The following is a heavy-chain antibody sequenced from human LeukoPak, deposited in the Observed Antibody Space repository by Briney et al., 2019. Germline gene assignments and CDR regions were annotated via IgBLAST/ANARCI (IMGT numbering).Heavy chain of an antibody. D-gene: IGHD2-2*01. Sequence: PGGSLRLSCEASGFTVYSYAMNWVRQAPGKGLEWVSGIGGSGGSAFYAGSVRGRFTFSRDNSKNTLLLQMNSLRAEDTAVYFCARGGCRLVHSAGVGGWMDVWGKGTTVTVSS. J-gene: IGHJ6*04. CDR1: GFTVYSYA. V-gene: IGHV3-23*01. CDR3: ARGGCRLVHSAGVGGWMDV. CDR2: IGGSGGSA.